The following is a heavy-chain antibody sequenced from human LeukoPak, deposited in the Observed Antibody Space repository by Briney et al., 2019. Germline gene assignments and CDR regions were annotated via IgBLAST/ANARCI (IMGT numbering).Heavy chain of an antibody. Sequence: SETLSLTCTVSGYSISSGYYWGWIRQPPGKGLEWIGSIYHSGSTYYNPSLKSRVTISVDTSKIQFSLKLSSVTAADTAVYYCARDPPADYYYDSSGYYPVWGQGTMVTVSS. CDR2: IYHSGST. D-gene: IGHD3-22*01. J-gene: IGHJ3*01. CDR3: ARDPPADYYYDSSGYYPV. V-gene: IGHV4-38-2*02. CDR1: GYSISSGYY.